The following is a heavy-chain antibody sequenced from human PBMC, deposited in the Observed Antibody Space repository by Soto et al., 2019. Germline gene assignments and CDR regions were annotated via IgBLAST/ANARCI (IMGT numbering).Heavy chain of an antibody. CDR2: IYYTGST. J-gene: IGHJ4*02. Sequence: SETLSLTCNVSGGSITSSSSYWGWIRQPPGRGLEWIGFIYYTGSTYYNPSLKSRVTISIDTSKSQFSLKLRSVTAADTAVFYCARLGVIIGYSSAWSKFTFWGPGTLVPVP. CDR3: ARLGVIIGYSSAWSKFTF. V-gene: IGHV4-39*01. D-gene: IGHD6-19*01. CDR1: GGSITSSSSY.